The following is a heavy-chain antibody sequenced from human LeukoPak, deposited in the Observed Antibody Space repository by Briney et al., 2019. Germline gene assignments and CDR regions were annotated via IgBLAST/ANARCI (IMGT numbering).Heavy chain of an antibody. Sequence: PGGSLRLSCAASGFTFSSYAMTWVRQAPGKGLEWVSTISSSGGTTYYADSVKGRFTISRDNSKNTLYLQMNSLRAEDTALYYCAKGGSNPYCAVDSWGQGTLVTVSS. J-gene: IGHJ4*02. CDR1: GFTFSSYA. CDR3: AKGGSNPYCAVDS. CDR2: ISSSGGTT. V-gene: IGHV3-23*01. D-gene: IGHD3-16*01.